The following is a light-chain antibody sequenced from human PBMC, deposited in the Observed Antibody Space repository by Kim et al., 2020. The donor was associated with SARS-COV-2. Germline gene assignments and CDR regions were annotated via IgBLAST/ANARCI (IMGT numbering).Light chain of an antibody. CDR1: QGDSSH. Sequence: SPVERATLSCRASQGDSSHLAWYQQKPGQAPRLLIYGASTRATGIPARFSGSGSGTEFTLTISSLQSEDFAVYYCQQYNNWPPLTFGGGTKVDIK. CDR2: GAS. J-gene: IGKJ4*01. CDR3: QQYNNWPPLT. V-gene: IGKV3-15*01.